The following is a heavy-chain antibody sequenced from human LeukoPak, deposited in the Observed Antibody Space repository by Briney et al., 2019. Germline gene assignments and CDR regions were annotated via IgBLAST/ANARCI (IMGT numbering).Heavy chain of an antibody. CDR2: VYDSGST. Sequence: SETLSLTCTVSGASIRSDSYYWGWIRQPPGKGLEWIGSVYDSGSTYYNPTLESRVTISVDTSKNQFSLRLRFVTAADTAVYYCARDFIRTRWFDPWGQGTLVTVSS. V-gene: IGHV4-39*07. CDR3: ARDFIRTRWFDP. D-gene: IGHD1-1*01. J-gene: IGHJ5*02. CDR1: GASIRSDSYY.